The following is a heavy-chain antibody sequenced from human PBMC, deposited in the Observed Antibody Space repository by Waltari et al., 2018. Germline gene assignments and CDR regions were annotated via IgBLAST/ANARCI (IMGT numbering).Heavy chain of an antibody. CDR1: GFTFSSYA. V-gene: IGHV3-23*01. CDR2: ISGSGGST. Sequence: EVQLLESGGGLVQPGGSLRLSCAASGFTFSSYAMSWVRQAPGKGLEWVSAISGSGGSTYYADSVKGRFTISRDNSMNTLYLQMNSLRAEDTAVYYCAKGLPGRSHRYSGSYYAGWGQGTLVTVSS. D-gene: IGHD1-26*01. J-gene: IGHJ4*02. CDR3: AKGLPGRSHRYSGSYYAG.